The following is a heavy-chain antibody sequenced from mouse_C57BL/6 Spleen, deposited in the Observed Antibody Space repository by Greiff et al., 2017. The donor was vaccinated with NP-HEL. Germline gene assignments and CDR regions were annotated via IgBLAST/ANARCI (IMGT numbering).Heavy chain of an antibody. J-gene: IGHJ2*01. Sequence: EVKLMESGGGLVKPGGSLKLSCAASGFTFSSYAMSWVRQTPEKRLEWVATISDGGSYTYYPDNVKGRFTISRDNAKNNLYLQMSHLKSEDTAMYYCASNYDLDYWGQGTTLTVSS. CDR3: ASNYDLDY. CDR1: GFTFSSYA. CDR2: ISDGGSYT. V-gene: IGHV5-4*03. D-gene: IGHD2-4*01.